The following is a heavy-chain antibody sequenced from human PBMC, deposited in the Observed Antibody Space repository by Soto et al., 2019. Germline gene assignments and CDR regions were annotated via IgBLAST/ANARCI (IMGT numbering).Heavy chain of an antibody. D-gene: IGHD2-15*01. J-gene: IGHJ4*02. V-gene: IGHV3-15*01. CDR1: GFTVSNAW. Sequence: PGGCLRLSCAASGFTVSNAWMSWVRQAPGKGLEWVGRIKSKTDGGTTDYAAPVKGRFTISRDDSKNTLYLQMNSLKTEDTAVYYCTTDFFGGSLFAYWGQGTLVTVSS. CDR3: TTDFFGGSLFAY. CDR2: IKSKTDGGTT.